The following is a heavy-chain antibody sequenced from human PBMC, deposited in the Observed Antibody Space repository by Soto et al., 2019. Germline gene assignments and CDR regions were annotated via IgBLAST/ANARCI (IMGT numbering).Heavy chain of an antibody. J-gene: IGHJ4*02. Sequence: QVQLVESGGGVVQPGKSLRLSCAASGFVFSTYAMHWVRQAPGKGLEWVAVMSYDGTNQYYADSVKSRFTISRDNSKNMLYLQMNSLRADDTGVYYCARDTNSGWYIPPDYWGQGTLVTVSS. V-gene: IGHV3-30-3*01. D-gene: IGHD6-19*01. CDR2: MSYDGTNQ. CDR1: GFVFSTYA. CDR3: ARDTNSGWYIPPDY.